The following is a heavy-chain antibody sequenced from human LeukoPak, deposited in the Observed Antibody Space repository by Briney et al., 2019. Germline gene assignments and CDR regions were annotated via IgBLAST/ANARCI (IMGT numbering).Heavy chain of an antibody. CDR3: ARDPGYYGSGSYYFDY. CDR2: IYHSGST. Sequence: SETLSLTCTVSGYSISSGYYWDWIRQAPGKGLEWIGNIYHSGSTYYNPSLKSRVTISVDTSKNQFSLKLSSVTAADTAVYYCARDPGYYGSGSYYFDYWGQGTLVTVSS. D-gene: IGHD3-10*01. CDR1: GYSISSGYY. J-gene: IGHJ4*02. V-gene: IGHV4-38-2*02.